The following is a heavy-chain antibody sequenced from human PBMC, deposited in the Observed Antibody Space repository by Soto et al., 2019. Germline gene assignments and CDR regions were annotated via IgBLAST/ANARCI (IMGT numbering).Heavy chain of an antibody. J-gene: IGHJ6*02. Sequence: PGWSLRLSCAASGFTFSSYAMHWVRHAPGKGLEWVAVISYDGSNKYYADSVKGRFTISRDNSKNTLYLQMNSLRAEDTAVYYCARQPTSSQSRGVIFYVMDVWGQGTTVTVSS. CDR2: ISYDGSNK. CDR3: ARQPTSSQSRGVIFYVMDV. D-gene: IGHD3-10*01. V-gene: IGHV3-30-3*01. CDR1: GFTFSSYA.